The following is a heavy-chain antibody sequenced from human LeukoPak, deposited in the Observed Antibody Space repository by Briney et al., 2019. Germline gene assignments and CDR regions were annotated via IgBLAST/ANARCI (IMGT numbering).Heavy chain of an antibody. D-gene: IGHD5-12*01. Sequence: GASVKVSCKASGYTFTGYYMHWVRQAPGHGLEWMGWINPNSGGTNYAQKFQGRVTMTRDTSISTAYMELSRLRSDDTAVYYCARVARPAIVATTPPMKYWGQGTLVTVSS. CDR1: GYTFTGYY. CDR3: ARVARPAIVATTPPMKY. J-gene: IGHJ4*02. V-gene: IGHV1-2*02. CDR2: INPNSGGT.